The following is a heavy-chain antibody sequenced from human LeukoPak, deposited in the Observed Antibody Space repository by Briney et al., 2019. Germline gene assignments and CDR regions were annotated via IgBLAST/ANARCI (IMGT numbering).Heavy chain of an antibody. V-gene: IGHV3-11*06. CDR2: ISSSSSYT. CDR1: GFTFSDYY. Sequence: GGSLRLSCAASGFTFSDYYMSWIRQAPGKGLEWVSYISSSSSYTNYADSVKGRFTISRDNAKNSLYLQMNSLRAEDTAVYYCARVMYSPHVTYGMDVWGQGTTVTVSS. CDR3: ARVMYSPHVTYGMDV. J-gene: IGHJ6*02. D-gene: IGHD2-15*01.